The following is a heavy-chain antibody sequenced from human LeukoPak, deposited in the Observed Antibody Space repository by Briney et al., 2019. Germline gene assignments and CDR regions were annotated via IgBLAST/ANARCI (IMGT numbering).Heavy chain of an antibody. CDR1: GDXVSSNSAA. D-gene: IGHD5-12*01. Sequence: SQTLSLTCAISGDXVSSNSAAWNWIRQSPSRGLEWLGRTYYRSKWYNDYAVSVKSRITINPDTSKNQFSLQLNSVTPEDTAVYYCARDRIVATSTGYYYGMDVWGQGTTVTVSS. V-gene: IGHV6-1*01. CDR3: ARDRIVATSTGYYYGMDV. J-gene: IGHJ6*02. CDR2: TYYRSKWYN.